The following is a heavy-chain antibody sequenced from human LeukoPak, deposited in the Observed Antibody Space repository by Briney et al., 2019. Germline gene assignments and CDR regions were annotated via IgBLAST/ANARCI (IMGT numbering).Heavy chain of an antibody. CDR1: GGSFSGYY. CDR3: ARSKYSSGCLDY. V-gene: IGHV4-34*01. J-gene: IGHJ4*02. Sequence: SETLSLTCAVYGGSFSGYYWSWIRQPPGKGLEWIGEINHSGSTNYNLSLKSRVTISVDTSKNQFSLKLSSVTAADTAVYYCARSKYSSGCLDYWGQGTLVTVSS. CDR2: INHSGST. D-gene: IGHD6-19*01.